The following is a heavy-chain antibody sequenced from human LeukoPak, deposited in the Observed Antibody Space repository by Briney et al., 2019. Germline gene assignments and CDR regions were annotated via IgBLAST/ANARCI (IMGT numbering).Heavy chain of an antibody. CDR1: GVSISTYS. V-gene: IGHV4-59*01. CDR3: ARWYYDRSGYRYFDY. J-gene: IGHJ4*02. CDR2: SDYSGNT. Sequence: SETLSLTCTVSGVSISTYSWTWIRQPPGKGLEWIGNSDYSGNTNYNPSLKSRVTISVDTSNSQFSLKLSSVPAADTAVYYCARWYYDRSGYRYFDYWGQGTLVTVSS. D-gene: IGHD3-22*01.